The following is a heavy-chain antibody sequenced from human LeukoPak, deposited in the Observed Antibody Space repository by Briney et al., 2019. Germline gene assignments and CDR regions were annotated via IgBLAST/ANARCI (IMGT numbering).Heavy chain of an antibody. CDR1: GGSISSSNYY. Sequence: PSETLSLTCTVSGGSISSSNYYWGWIRQPPGKGLEWIGSIYYSGSTYYNPSLKSRVTISVDMSKSQFSLRLTSVTAADTAVYYCARKNDFGIWGQGTLVTVSS. CDR3: ARKNDFGI. V-gene: IGHV4-39*07. CDR2: IYYSGST. D-gene: IGHD2/OR15-2a*01. J-gene: IGHJ3*02.